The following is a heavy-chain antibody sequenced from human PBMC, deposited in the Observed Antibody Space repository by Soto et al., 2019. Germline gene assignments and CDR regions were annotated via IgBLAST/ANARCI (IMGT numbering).Heavy chain of an antibody. CDR1: GYTFTSYA. D-gene: IGHD5-18*01. V-gene: IGHV1-3*01. Sequence: GSSVQVSCKASGYTFTSYAMHWVRQAPGQRLEWMGWINAGNGNTKYSQKFQGRVAITRDTSASTAYMELSSLRSEDTAVYYCARVGIPPRAFDSFGQRILVTLYS. J-gene: IGHJ4*02. CDR2: INAGNGNT. CDR3: ARVGIPPRAFDS.